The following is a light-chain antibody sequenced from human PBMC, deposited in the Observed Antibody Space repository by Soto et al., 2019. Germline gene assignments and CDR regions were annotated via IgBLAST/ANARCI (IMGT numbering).Light chain of an antibody. CDR1: SSDVGGYNY. J-gene: IGLJ2*01. CDR3: SSYAGSNNLV. V-gene: IGLV2-8*01. Sequence: QSALTQPPSASGSPXQSVTXSCTGTSSDVGGYNYVSWYQQHPGKAPKLMIYEVSKRPSGVPDRFSGSKSGNTASLTVSGLQAEDEADYYCSSYAGSNNLVFGGGTKVTVL. CDR2: EVS.